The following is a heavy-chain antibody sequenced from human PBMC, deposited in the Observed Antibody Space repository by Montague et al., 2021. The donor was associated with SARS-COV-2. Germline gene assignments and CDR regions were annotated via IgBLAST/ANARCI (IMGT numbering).Heavy chain of an antibody. CDR1: RDSIGSHNYF. J-gene: IGHJ3*02. D-gene: IGHD3-10*01. Sequence: SETLSLTCTVSRDSIGSHNYFWAWIRQPPGKGLEWIGSVDYSGLTFYNPSPESRVTISVDTSKKQFSLKVNSVTAADTAVYYCAKDGEALAWGTFDIWGQGTMVTVS. V-gene: IGHV4-39*07. CDR3: AKDGEALAWGTFDI. CDR2: VDYSGLT.